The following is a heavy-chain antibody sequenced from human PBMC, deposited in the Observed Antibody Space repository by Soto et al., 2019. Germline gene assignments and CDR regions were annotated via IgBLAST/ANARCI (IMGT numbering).Heavy chain of an antibody. CDR3: TFGDNSFDY. CDR1: GFTFSDYG. D-gene: IGHD1-20*01. CDR2: ISYDGNNR. V-gene: IGHV3-30*03. J-gene: IGHJ4*02. Sequence: QVQLVESGGGVVQPGRSLRVSCAASGFTFSDYGIYWVRQAPGKGLEWVALISYDGNNREYGDSVKGRFTISRDNSKNPLYLHMNSLRVEDTAVYYCTFGDNSFDYWGQGTLVTVSS.